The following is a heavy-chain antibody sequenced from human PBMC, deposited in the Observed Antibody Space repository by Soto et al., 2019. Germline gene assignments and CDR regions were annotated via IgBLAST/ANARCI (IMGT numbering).Heavy chain of an antibody. D-gene: IGHD3-10*01. CDR1: GGSISSYY. CDR3: ARDRSLGMVREYDAFDI. V-gene: IGHV4-59*01. Sequence: SETLSLTCTVSGGSISSYYWSWIRQPPGKGLEWIGYIYYSGSTNYNPSLKSRVTISVDTSKNQFSLKLSCVRSEDTAVYYCARDRSLGMVREYDAFDIWGQGTMVTVSS. J-gene: IGHJ3*02. CDR2: IYYSGST.